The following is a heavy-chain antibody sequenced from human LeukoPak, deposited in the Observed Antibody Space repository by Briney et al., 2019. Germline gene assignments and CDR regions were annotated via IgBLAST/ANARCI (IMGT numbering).Heavy chain of an antibody. CDR2: INSDGSST. Sequence: PGGSLRLSCAASGFTFSSYWMHWVRQAPGKGLVRVSCINSDGSSTSYADSVKGRFTISRDNAKNTLYLQMNSLRVEDTAVYYCARALGSGWVYFLGGQGTLVTVSS. V-gene: IGHV3-74*01. CDR3: ARALGSGWVYFL. CDR1: GFTFSSYW. J-gene: IGHJ4*02. D-gene: IGHD3-10*01.